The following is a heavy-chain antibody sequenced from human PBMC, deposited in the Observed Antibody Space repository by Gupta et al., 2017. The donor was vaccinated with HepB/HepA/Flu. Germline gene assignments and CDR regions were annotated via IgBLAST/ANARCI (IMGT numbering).Heavy chain of an antibody. D-gene: IGHD3-3*01. CDR3: AGRDDFGSGYPNLDI. V-gene: IGHV3-11*01. J-gene: IGHJ3*02. Sequence: GQVVESGGGLVKPGGSLRLSCAASAFTFSDYSMTWIRQAPGGGLEWLSDISDSGYIIHYADSVSGRFTISRDNAKNALYLQLTRLSVADTAVYDGAGRDDFGSGYPNLDIWGQGTRVTVSS. CDR1: AFTFSDYS. CDR2: ISDSGYII.